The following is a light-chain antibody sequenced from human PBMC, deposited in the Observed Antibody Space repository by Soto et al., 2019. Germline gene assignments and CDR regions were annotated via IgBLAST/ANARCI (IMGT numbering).Light chain of an antibody. CDR3: QQYKHLIT. V-gene: IGKV1-33*01. J-gene: IGKJ5*01. Sequence: DIQMTQSPSSLSASVGDRVTITCQSSQDISNHLYWYQQKPVKAPNLLIYDASNLETWVPSRFSGRGSGTDFTFTSTSLQPEDAATYYCQQYKHLITFGQGTRLEIK. CDR2: DAS. CDR1: QDISNH.